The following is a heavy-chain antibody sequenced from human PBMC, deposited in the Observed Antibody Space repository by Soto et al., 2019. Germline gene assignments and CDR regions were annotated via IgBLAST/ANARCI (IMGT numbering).Heavy chain of an antibody. D-gene: IGHD3-10*01. CDR1: GGSISSSSYY. Sequence: SETLSLTCTVSGGSISSSSYYWGWIRQPPGKGLEWIGSIYYSGSTYYNPSLKSRVTISVDTSKNQFSLKLSSVTAADTAVYYCARARGYYDYWGQGTLVTVSS. V-gene: IGHV4-39*01. CDR3: ARARGYYDY. J-gene: IGHJ4*02. CDR2: IYYSGST.